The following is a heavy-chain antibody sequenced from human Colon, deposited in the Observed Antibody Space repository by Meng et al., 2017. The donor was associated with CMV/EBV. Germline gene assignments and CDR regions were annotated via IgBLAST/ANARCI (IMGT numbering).Heavy chain of an antibody. J-gene: IGHJ4*02. CDR1: GFPFSSYG. CDR3: ARSSGYLSDY. V-gene: IGHV3-30*02. D-gene: IGHD3-22*01. Sequence: GESLKISCVASGFPFSSYGIHWVRQAPGKGLEWVSLIWRDGNDKYYVDSVKGRFTISRDISKNTVQLQMNSLRSEDSAIYYCARSSGYLSDYWGQGTRVTVSS. CDR2: IWRDGNDK.